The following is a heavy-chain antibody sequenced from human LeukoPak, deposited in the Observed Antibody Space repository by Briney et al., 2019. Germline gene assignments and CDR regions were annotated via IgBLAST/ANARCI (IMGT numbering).Heavy chain of an antibody. J-gene: IGHJ3*02. D-gene: IGHD6-13*01. Sequence: SETLSLTCTVSGGSISSYYWSWIRQPPGKGLEWIGYIYYSGSTNYNPSLKSRVTISVDTSKNQFSLKLSSVTAADTAVYYCARDSGSSWSDAFDIWGQGTIVTVSS. CDR2: IYYSGST. V-gene: IGHV4-59*01. CDR3: ARDSGSSWSDAFDI. CDR1: GGSISSYY.